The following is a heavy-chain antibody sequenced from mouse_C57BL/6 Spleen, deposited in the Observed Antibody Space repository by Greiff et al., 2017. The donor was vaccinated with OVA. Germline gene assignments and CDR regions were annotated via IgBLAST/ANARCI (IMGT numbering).Heavy chain of an antibody. Sequence: VQLQQSGPELVKPGASVKLSCKASGYTFTSYDIDWVKQRPGQGLEWIGWIYPRDDRTKYNEKFKGMATLTVDTSSSTALLALYSLASAVSAVSFCASTGLFYAMDYWGQGTSVTVSS. CDR1: GYTFTSYD. D-gene: IGHD6-1*01. CDR3: ASTGLFYAMDY. V-gene: IGHV1-85*01. J-gene: IGHJ4*01. CDR2: IYPRDDRT.